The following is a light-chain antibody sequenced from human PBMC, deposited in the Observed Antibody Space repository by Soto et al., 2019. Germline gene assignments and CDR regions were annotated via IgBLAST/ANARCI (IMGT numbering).Light chain of an antibody. V-gene: IGLV2-11*01. Sequence: QSVLTQPRSVSGSPGQSVTISCTGTGSGVGGYNYVSWYQQHPGKAPKLMIFDVTTRPSGVPDRFSGSKSGNTASLTISGLQAEDEADYYCCSYVSTYTYVFGTGTKVTVL. J-gene: IGLJ1*01. CDR2: DVT. CDR1: GSGVGGYNY. CDR3: CSYVSTYTYV.